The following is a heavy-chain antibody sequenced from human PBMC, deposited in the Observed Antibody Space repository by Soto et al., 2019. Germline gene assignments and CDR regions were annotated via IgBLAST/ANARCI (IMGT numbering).Heavy chain of an antibody. D-gene: IGHD1-26*01. J-gene: IGHJ3*02. Sequence: QVQLVESGGGVVQPGRSLRLSCAASGFTCSLYGMHWVRHAPGKGLEWVAMFSFDGSEKYYTDSVKGRFHISRDSSKNTMYLHMYSLRVEDTAVYYCARDRRLYYSDAFDIWGQGTTVTVSS. CDR3: ARDRRLYYSDAFDI. CDR2: FSFDGSEK. CDR1: GFTCSLYG. V-gene: IGHV3-30*03.